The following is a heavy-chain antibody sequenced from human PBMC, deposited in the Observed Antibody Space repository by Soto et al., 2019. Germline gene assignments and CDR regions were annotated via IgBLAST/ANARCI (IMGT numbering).Heavy chain of an antibody. V-gene: IGHV3-23*01. CDR1: GFTFSSYA. CDR3: AHGRGFFGVVIIGY. Sequence: GGSLRLSCAASGFTFSSYAMSWVRQAPGKGLEWVSAISGSGGSTYYADSVKGRFTISRDNSKNTLYLQMNSLRAEDTAVYYCAHGRGFFGVVIIGYWGQGTLVTVSS. CDR2: ISGSGGST. D-gene: IGHD3-3*01. J-gene: IGHJ4*02.